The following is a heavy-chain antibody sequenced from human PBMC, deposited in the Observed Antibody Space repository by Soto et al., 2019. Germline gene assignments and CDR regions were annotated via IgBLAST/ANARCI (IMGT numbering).Heavy chain of an antibody. V-gene: IGHV3-64*01. CDR1: GFTFSSYA. J-gene: IGHJ4*02. D-gene: IGHD6-19*01. CDR2: ISSNGGST. Sequence: GGSLRLSCAASGFTFSSYAMHWVRQAPGKGLEYVSAISSNGGSTYYANSVKGRFTISRDNSKNTLYLQMGSLRAEDMAVYYCARESDSSGWYPCFDYWGQGTLVTVSS. CDR3: ARESDSSGWYPCFDY.